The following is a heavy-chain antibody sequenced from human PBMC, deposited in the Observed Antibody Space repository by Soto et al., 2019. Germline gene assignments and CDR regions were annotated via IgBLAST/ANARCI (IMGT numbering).Heavy chain of an antibody. Sequence: PGESLKISCEVSGYTFTTYWIGWVRQKPGKGLEWMGIIYPSDSDTRYSPSFQGQVTISADKSLNTAYLQWNSLKASDTAVYYCARPANTVADHFDLWGQGTPVTVSS. CDR1: GYTFTTYW. CDR2: IYPSDSDT. J-gene: IGHJ4*02. V-gene: IGHV5-51*01. CDR3: ARPANTVADHFDL. D-gene: IGHD4-17*01.